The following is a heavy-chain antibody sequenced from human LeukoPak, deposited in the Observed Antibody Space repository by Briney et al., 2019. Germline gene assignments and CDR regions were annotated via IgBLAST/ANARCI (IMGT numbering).Heavy chain of an antibody. J-gene: IGHJ6*02. Sequence: GGSLRLSCAASSLTFSTYSMNWVRQAPGKGLEWVSSISTRGTSIYYANSVKGRFTISRDNSKNTMYLQMNSLRAEDTAVYYCARPLRINCGMDVWGQGTTVTVSS. CDR2: ISTRGTSI. CDR3: ARPLRINCGMDV. CDR1: SLTFSTYS. D-gene: IGHD3-3*01. V-gene: IGHV3-21*04.